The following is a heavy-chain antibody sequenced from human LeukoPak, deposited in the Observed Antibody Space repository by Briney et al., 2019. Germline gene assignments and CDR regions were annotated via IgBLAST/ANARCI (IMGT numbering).Heavy chain of an antibody. J-gene: IGHJ5*02. CDR3: ASIGASAGTGNWFDP. CDR1: GGSISSYY. V-gene: IGHV4-59*01. Sequence: KSSQTLSLTCTVSGGSISSYYWSWIRQPPGKGLEWIGYIYYSGSTNYNPSLKSRVTISVDTSKNQFSLKLSSVTAADTAVYYCASIGASAGTGNWFDPWGQGTLVTVSS. CDR2: IYYSGST. D-gene: IGHD6-13*01.